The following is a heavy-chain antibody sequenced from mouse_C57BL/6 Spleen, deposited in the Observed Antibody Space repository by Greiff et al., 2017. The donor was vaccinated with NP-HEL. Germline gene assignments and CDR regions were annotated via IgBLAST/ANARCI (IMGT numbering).Heavy chain of an antibody. V-gene: IGHV1-18*01. CDR1: GYTFNDYN. CDR3: ARDYGNYDFDY. J-gene: IGHJ2*01. D-gene: IGHD2-1*01. CDR2: INPNKGGT. Sequence: VQLQQSGPELVKPGASVKIPCKASGYTFNDYNMDWGKKSKGKSLEGIGEINPNKGGTIYNQKFKGKATLTVDKSSSTAYMERRSLTSEDTAVYYCARDYGNYDFDYWGQGTTLTVSS.